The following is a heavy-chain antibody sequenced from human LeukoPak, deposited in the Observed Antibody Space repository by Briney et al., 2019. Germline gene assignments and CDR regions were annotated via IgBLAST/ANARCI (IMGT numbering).Heavy chain of an antibody. D-gene: IGHD3-22*01. J-gene: IGHJ4*02. CDR2: ISHSSSGT. Sequence: GGSLRLSCAGSGFTFRSYAMSWVRQAPGKGLEWVSAISHSSSGTYYVDSVKGRFTISRDNSKNMLYMQMNSLRAEDTAVYYCAKVINSGYYYYFDYWGQGTLVTVSS. CDR3: AKVINSGYYYYFDY. CDR1: GFTFRSYA. V-gene: IGHV3-23*01.